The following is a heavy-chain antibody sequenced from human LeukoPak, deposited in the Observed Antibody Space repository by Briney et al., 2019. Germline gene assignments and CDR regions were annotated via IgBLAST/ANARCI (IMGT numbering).Heavy chain of an antibody. V-gene: IGHV4-4*02. D-gene: IGHD2-21*01. CDR3: ASRMDGIGAFYI. J-gene: IGHJ3*02. CDR1: GASISSNNW. Sequence: PSGTLSLTCAVSGASISSNNWWTWVRQPPGRGLEWIGQIYHSASTNYSPSLKSRVTLSVDGSKNQFSLKLTSVTAADTAVYYCASRMDGIGAFYIWGQGTLVTVSS. CDR2: IYHSAST.